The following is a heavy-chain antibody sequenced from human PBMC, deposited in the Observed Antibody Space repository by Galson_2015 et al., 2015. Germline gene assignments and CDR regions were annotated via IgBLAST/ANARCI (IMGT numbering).Heavy chain of an antibody. V-gene: IGHV3-23*01. CDR3: ARDKTGLPGNWCPFDY. J-gene: IGHJ4*02. CDR2: INDSGDNT. CDR1: GFTFSNYA. D-gene: IGHD4-23*01. Sequence: SLRLSCAASGFTFSNYAMSWVRQAPGKGLEWVSLINDSGDNTYYADSVKGRFTTSRDNFKNTLYLQMNFLRAEDTALYYCARDKTGLPGNWCPFDYWGQGTLVTVSS.